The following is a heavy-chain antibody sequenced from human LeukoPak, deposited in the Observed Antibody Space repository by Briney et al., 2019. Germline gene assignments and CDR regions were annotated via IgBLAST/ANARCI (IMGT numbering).Heavy chain of an antibody. V-gene: IGHV3-74*01. J-gene: IGHJ4*02. CDR1: GFTFSTYW. CDR3: ARDRVTTVSTCPDY. Sequence: GGSLRLSCAASGFTFSTYWMHWVRQATGKGLVWVSRINSDGSNTNYADSVKGRFTISRDNAKNTLYLQMNSLTAEDTAVYYCARDRVTTVSTCPDYWGQGTLVTVSS. CDR2: INSDGSNT. D-gene: IGHD4-11*01.